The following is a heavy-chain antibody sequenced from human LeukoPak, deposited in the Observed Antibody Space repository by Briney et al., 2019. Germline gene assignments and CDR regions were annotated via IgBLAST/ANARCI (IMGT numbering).Heavy chain of an antibody. V-gene: IGHV4-39*01. J-gene: IGHJ4*02. CDR3: AKHYMGSSYNHGLDC. CDR1: GFSLSTSGMC. CDR2: IYYSGTT. Sequence: ESGPALVKPTQTLTLTCTFSGFSLSTSGMCVSWIRQPPGKGLEWIGSIYYSGTTYYNPSLKSRVTISVDTSKNQFSLKLSSVTAADTALYYCAKHYMGSSYNHGLDCWGQGTLVTVSS. D-gene: IGHD3-10*01.